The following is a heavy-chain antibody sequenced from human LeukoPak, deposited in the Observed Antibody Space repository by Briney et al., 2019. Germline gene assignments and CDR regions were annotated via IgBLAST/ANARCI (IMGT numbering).Heavy chain of an antibody. CDR3: ARAGDYDSVLALDAFDI. CDR2: IKQDGSEK. J-gene: IGHJ3*02. Sequence: GGSLRLSCAASGFTFSSYWMSWVRQAPGKGLEWVANIKQDGSEKYYVDSVKGRFTISRDNAKNSLYLQMNSLRAEDTAVYYCARAGDYDSVLALDAFDIWGQGTMVTVSS. D-gene: IGHD3-22*01. CDR1: GFTFSSYW. V-gene: IGHV3-7*01.